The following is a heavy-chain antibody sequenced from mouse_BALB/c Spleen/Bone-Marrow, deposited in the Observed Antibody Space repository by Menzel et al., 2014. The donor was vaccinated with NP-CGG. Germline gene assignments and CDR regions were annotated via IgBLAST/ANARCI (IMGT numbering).Heavy chain of an antibody. V-gene: IGHV1-54*01. D-gene: IGHD1-1*01. CDR2: IYPGSGGT. J-gene: IGHJ2*01. CDR1: GYAFTNYL. Sequence: QVQLKESGAELVRPGTSVKVSCKASGYAFTNYLIEWVKQRPGQGLEWIGVIYPGSGGTNYNEKFRDKATLTADKSSSTAYMQLSSLTSDDSAVYFCARGTTVYYFDYWGQGTTHTVSS. CDR3: ARGTTVYYFDY.